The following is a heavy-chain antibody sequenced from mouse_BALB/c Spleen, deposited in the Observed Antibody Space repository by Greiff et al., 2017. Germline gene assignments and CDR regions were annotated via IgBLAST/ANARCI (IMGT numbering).Heavy chain of an antibody. CDR1: GFNIKDYY. J-gene: IGHJ3*01. D-gene: IGHD2-4*01. CDR3: TPDYAWFAY. CDR2: IDPENGDT. V-gene: IGHV14-4*02. Sequence: EVQLQQSGAELVRSGASVKLSCTASGFNIKDYYMHWVKQRPEQGLEWIGWIDPENGDTEYAPKFQGKATMTADTSSNTAYLQLSSLTSEDTAVYYCTPDYAWFAYWGQGTLVTVSA.